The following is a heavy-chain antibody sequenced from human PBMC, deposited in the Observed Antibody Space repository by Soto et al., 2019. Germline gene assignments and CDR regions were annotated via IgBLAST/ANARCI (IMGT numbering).Heavy chain of an antibody. CDR3: ARTRGVVAATGWFDP. Sequence: SETLSLTCAVYGGSFSGYYWSWIRQPPGKGLEWIGEINHSGSTNHNPSLKSRVTISVDTSKNQFSLKLSSVTAADTAVYYCARTRGVVAATGWFDPWGQGTLVTVSS. V-gene: IGHV4-34*01. J-gene: IGHJ5*02. CDR2: INHSGST. D-gene: IGHD2-15*01. CDR1: GGSFSGYY.